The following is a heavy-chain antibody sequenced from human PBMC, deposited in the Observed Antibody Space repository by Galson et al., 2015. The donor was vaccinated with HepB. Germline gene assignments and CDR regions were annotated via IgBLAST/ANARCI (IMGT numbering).Heavy chain of an antibody. CDR3: ATESPGRPPKDGSQYYFDY. CDR1: GSTLTELS. V-gene: IGHV1-24*01. D-gene: IGHD1-14*01. CDR2: FDPEDGET. J-gene: IGHJ4*02. Sequence: SVTVSCKVSGSTLTELSMHWVRQAPGKGLEWMGGFDPEDGETIYAQKFQGRVAMTEDTSTDTAYMELSSLRSEDTAVYYCATESPGRPPKDGSQYYFDYWGQGTLVTVSS.